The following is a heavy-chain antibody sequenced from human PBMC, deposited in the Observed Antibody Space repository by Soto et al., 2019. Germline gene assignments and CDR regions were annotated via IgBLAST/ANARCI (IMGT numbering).Heavy chain of an antibody. CDR2: IDPSDSYT. CDR3: ARDQQIGSNWFDP. J-gene: IGHJ5*02. V-gene: IGHV5-10-1*01. Sequence: GESLKISCQGSGYGFTTYWISWVRQVPGNGLEWLGRIDPSDSYTSYSPSLAGHVSISVDKSISTAYMELRSLRSDDTAVYYCARDQQIGSNWFDPWGQGTLVTVSS. D-gene: IGHD2-15*01. CDR1: GYGFTTYW.